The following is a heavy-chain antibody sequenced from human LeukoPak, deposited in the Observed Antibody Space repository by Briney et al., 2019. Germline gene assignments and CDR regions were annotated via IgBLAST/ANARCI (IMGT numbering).Heavy chain of an antibody. CDR1: GYTFTSYY. Sequence: ASVKVSCKASGYTFTSYYMHWVRQAPGQGLEWMGIINPSGGSASYAQKFQGRVTMTRDTSTSTVYMELSSLRSEDTAVYYCARGFPYYYDSSGYPPDYWGQGTLVTVSS. CDR3: ARGFPYYYDSSGYPPDY. D-gene: IGHD3-22*01. J-gene: IGHJ4*02. V-gene: IGHV1-46*01. CDR2: INPSGGSA.